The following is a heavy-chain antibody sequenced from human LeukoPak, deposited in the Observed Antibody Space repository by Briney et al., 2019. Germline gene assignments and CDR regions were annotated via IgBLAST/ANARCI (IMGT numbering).Heavy chain of an antibody. CDR2: ISSGSSYT. CDR1: GFTFSDYY. V-gene: IGHV3-11*06. Sequence: GGSLRLSCAASGFTFSDYYMSWIRQAPGKGLEWVSYISSGSSYTNYADSVKDRFTISRDNAKNSLYLQMNSLRAEDTAVYYCARELGYCSGGSCYSDYWGQGTLVTVSS. CDR3: ARELGYCSGGSCYSDY. J-gene: IGHJ4*02. D-gene: IGHD2-15*01.